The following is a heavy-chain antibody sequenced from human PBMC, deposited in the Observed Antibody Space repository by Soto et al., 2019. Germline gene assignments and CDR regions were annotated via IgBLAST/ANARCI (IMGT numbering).Heavy chain of an antibody. CDR3: AKDFIAVAGTNWFDP. Sequence: VQLVESGGGLVQPGRSLRLSCAASGFTFDDYAMHWVRQAPGKGLEWVSGISWNSGSIGYADSVKGRFTISRDNAKNSLYLQMNSLRAEDTALYYCAKDFIAVAGTNWFDPWGQGTLVTVSS. CDR2: ISWNSGSI. V-gene: IGHV3-9*01. D-gene: IGHD6-19*01. J-gene: IGHJ5*02. CDR1: GFTFDDYA.